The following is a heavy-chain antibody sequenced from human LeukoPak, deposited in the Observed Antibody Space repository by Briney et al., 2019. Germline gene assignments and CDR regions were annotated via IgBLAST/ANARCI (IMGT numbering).Heavy chain of an antibody. Sequence: SETLSLTCTVSGGSISNYYWSWIRQPAEKGLEWIGRVYTSGSTNYNPSLKSRVTISVDTSKNQFSLKLSSVTAADTAVYYCARGRAARPGNWFDPWGQGTLVTVSS. CDR2: VYTSGST. CDR1: GGSISNYY. D-gene: IGHD6-6*01. CDR3: ARGRAARPGNWFDP. V-gene: IGHV4-4*07. J-gene: IGHJ5*02.